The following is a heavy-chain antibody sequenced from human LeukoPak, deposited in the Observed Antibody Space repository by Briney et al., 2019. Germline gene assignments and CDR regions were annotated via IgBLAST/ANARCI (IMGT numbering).Heavy chain of an antibody. CDR1: GFSLSTSEMC. J-gene: IGHJ4*02. V-gene: IGHV2-70*11. CDR2: IAWDGDK. Sequence: SGPTLVNPPQTLTLTCIFSGFSLSTSEMCVSCFRQPPGKARKWLARIAWDGDKYYSTSLKTRLSISHDPSKNQLILTLTNLDPVDTAAYSWARSDYGSGSYTFDYWGQGTLVTVSS. D-gene: IGHD3-10*01. CDR3: ARSDYGSGSYTFDY.